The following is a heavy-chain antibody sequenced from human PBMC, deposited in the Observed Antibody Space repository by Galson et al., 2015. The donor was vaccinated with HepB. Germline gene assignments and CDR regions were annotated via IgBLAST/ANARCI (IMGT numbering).Heavy chain of an antibody. D-gene: IGHD6-19*01. CDR1: GYTFISYG. V-gene: IGHV1-18*01. Sequence: SVKVSCKASGYTFISYGISWARQAPGQGLEWMGWISAYNGNTNYAQKFQGRVTMTTDTSTTTAFMELRSLRYDDTAVYYCATTRLLYRSGWSISYFDYWGQGILVTVST. J-gene: IGHJ4*02. CDR3: ATTRLLYRSGWSISYFDY. CDR2: ISAYNGNT.